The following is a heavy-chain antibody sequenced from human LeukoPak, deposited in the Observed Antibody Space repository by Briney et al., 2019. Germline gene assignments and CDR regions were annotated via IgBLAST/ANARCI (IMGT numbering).Heavy chain of an antibody. V-gene: IGHV1-69*04. J-gene: IGHJ4*02. Sequence: SVKVSCKASGGTFSSYTISWVRQAPGQGLEWMGRIIPILGIANYAQKFQGRVTITADKSTSTAYMELSSLRSEDTAVYYCARDLRRGSYDLFDYWGQGTLGTVSS. D-gene: IGHD3-16*01. CDR2: IIPILGIA. CDR3: ARDLRRGSYDLFDY. CDR1: GGTFSSYT.